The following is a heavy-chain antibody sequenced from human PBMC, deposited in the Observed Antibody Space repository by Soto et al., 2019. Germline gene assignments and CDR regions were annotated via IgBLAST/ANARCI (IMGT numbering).Heavy chain of an antibody. CDR3: ARDTQQWPDYFDY. J-gene: IGHJ4*02. V-gene: IGHV1-18*04. D-gene: IGHD6-19*01. CDR1: GYTFTIYG. Sequence: GASVKVSCKASGYTFTIYGISGVVRSPGQGLEWMGWISAYNGNTNYAQKLQGRVTMTTDTSTSTAYMELRSLRSDDTAVYYCARDTQQWPDYFDYWGRGTLVTVSS. CDR2: ISAYNGNT.